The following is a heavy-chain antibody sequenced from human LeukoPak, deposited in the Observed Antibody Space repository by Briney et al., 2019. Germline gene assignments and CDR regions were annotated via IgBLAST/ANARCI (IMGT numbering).Heavy chain of an antibody. V-gene: IGHV1-8*03. CDR2: MNPNSGNT. Sequence: ASVKVSCKASGYTFTSYDINWVRQATGQGLEWMGWMNPNSGNTGFAQKFQGRVTITRNTSISTAYMELSSLRSEDTAVYYCAREGVTGTALSLWGQGTLVTVSS. D-gene: IGHD1-7*01. CDR3: AREGVTGTALSL. CDR1: GYTFTSYD. J-gene: IGHJ4*02.